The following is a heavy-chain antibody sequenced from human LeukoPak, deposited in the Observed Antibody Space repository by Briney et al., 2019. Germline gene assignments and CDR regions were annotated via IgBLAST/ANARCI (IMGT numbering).Heavy chain of an antibody. J-gene: IGHJ4*02. V-gene: IGHV4-4*07. CDR2: IYTSGST. CDR1: GGSISSYY. D-gene: IGHD6-13*01. Sequence: PSETLSLTCTVSGGSISSYYWSWIRQPAGKGLEWIGRIYTSGSTNYNPSLKSRVTISVDTSKNQFSLKLSSVTAADTAVYYCARGLGHYSSSWYEDYWGQGTLVTVSS. CDR3: ARGLGHYSSSWYEDY.